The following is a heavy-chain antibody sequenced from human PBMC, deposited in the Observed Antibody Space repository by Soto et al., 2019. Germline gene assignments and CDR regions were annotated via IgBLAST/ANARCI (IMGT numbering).Heavy chain of an antibody. Sequence: PSEALALTCTVSGGSISSYYLSWIRQPPGKGLEWIGYIYYSGSTNYNPSLKSRVTISVDTSKNQFSLKLSSVTAADTAVYYCARGPCSGGSCYPDYWGQGTLVTVYS. J-gene: IGHJ4*02. CDR1: GGSISSYY. CDR2: IYYSGST. V-gene: IGHV4-59*01. D-gene: IGHD2-15*01. CDR3: ARGPCSGGSCYPDY.